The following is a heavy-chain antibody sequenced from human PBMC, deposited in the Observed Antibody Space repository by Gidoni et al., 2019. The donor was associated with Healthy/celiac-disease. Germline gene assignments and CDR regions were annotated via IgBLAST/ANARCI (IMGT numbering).Heavy chain of an antibody. CDR2: ISSSSSTI. V-gene: IGHV3-48*02. D-gene: IGHD3-22*01. Sequence: EVQLVESGGGLVQPGGSLRLSCAASGFTFSSYSMNWVRQAPGKGLEWVSYISSSSSTIYYADSVKGRFTISRDNAKNSLYLQMNSLRDEDTAVYYCARVGTYDSSGYYSSDAFDIWGQGTMVTVSS. CDR3: ARVGTYDSSGYYSSDAFDI. J-gene: IGHJ3*02. CDR1: GFTFSSYS.